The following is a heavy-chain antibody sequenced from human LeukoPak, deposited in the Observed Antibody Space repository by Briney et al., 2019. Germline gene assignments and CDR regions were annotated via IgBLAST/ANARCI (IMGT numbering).Heavy chain of an antibody. D-gene: IGHD5-12*01. CDR2: ISSSSSYI. V-gene: IGHV3-21*01. Sequence: GGSLRLSCAASGFTFSTYSMNWVRQAPGKGLEWVSSISSSSSYIFYADSVKGRFTISRDNAKNSLYLHMNSLRAEDTAVYYCVRGTGWLFDFWGQGTLVIVSS. J-gene: IGHJ4*02. CDR3: VRGTGWLFDF. CDR1: GFTFSTYS.